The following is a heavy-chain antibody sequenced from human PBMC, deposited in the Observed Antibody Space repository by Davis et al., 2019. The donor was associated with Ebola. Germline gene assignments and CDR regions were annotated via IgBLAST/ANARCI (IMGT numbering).Heavy chain of an antibody. CDR1: GFTVSSNY. D-gene: IGHD1-1*01. V-gene: IGHV3-53*01. J-gene: IGHJ5*02. CDR2: IYSGGST. Sequence: GGSLTLSCAASGFTVSSNYMSWVRQAPGKGLEWVSVIYSGGSTYYADSVKGRFTISRDNSKNTLYLQMNSLRAEDTAVYYCARGSGYLIHWFDPWGQGTLVTVSS. CDR3: ARGSGYLIHWFDP.